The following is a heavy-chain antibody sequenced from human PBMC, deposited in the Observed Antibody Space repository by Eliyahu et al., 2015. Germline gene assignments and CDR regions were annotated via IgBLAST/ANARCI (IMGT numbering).Heavy chain of an antibody. D-gene: IGHD4-17*01. CDR2: FNPNSGGT. CDR1: GYPFTGYY. CDR3: ARTYGDYQGLSLDV. Sequence: QAQLVQSGAEVKXPGASVKVXCKASGYPFTGYYIHWVRQAPGQGLEWMGWFNPNSGGTNYAQKFQGRVTMTKDTSTSTAYMELSRLRSDDTAIYYCARTYGDYQGLSLDVWGQGTMVTVS. J-gene: IGHJ3*01. V-gene: IGHV1-2*02.